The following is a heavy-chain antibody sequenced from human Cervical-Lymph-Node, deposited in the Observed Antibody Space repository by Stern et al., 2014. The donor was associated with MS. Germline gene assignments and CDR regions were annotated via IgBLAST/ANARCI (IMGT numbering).Heavy chain of an antibody. Sequence: QVQLVQSGAEVKKPWSSVKVSCTASGDTFINFGISWVRQATGQGLEWMGGFMPIFGTTEYVEKFQGRLTINADESETTVYMELSSLRSEDTAVYYCARDNDDNGMDVWGQGTTVTVSS. CDR2: FMPIFGTT. CDR1: GDTFINFG. V-gene: IGHV1-69*01. D-gene: IGHD1-1*01. J-gene: IGHJ6*02. CDR3: ARDNDDNGMDV.